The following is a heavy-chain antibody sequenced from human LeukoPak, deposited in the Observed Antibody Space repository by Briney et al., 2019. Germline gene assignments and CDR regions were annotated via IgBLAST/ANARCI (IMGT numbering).Heavy chain of an antibody. Sequence: GGSLRLSCAASGFTFDDYAMHWVRQAPGKGLEWVSGISWNSGSIGYADSVKGRFTISRDSAKNSLYLQMNSLRVEDMALYYCAKDSGTVAVDYFDYWGQGTLVTVSS. V-gene: IGHV3-9*03. J-gene: IGHJ4*02. CDR1: GFTFDDYA. CDR3: AKDSGTVAVDYFDY. CDR2: ISWNSGSI. D-gene: IGHD6-19*01.